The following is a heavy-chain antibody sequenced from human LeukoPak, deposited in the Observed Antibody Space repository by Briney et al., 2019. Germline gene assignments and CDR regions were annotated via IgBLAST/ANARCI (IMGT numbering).Heavy chain of an antibody. J-gene: IGHJ4*02. CDR2: ISSSSSYI. D-gene: IGHD4-11*01. V-gene: IGHV3-21*01. Sequence: GGSLRLSCAASGFTFSSYSMNWVRQAPGKGLEWVSSISSSSSYIYYADSVKGRFTISRDNAKNSLYLQMNSLRTEDTAVYYCARDPYSGLFDYWGQGTLVTVSS. CDR3: ARDPYSGLFDY. CDR1: GFTFSSYS.